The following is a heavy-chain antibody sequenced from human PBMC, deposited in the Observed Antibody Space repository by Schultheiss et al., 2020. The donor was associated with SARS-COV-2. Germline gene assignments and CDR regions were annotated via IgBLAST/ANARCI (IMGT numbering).Heavy chain of an antibody. CDR1: GGSFSGYY. V-gene: IGHV4-34*01. J-gene: IGHJ6*03. Sequence: SQTLSLTCAVYGGSFSGYYWSWIRQPPGKGLEWIGEINHSGSTNYNPSLKSRVTISVDTSKNQFSLKLSSVTAADTAVYYCARGPARGAYYYYYYMDVWGKGTTGTVSS. D-gene: IGHD2-2*01. CDR3: ARGPARGAYYYYYYMDV. CDR2: INHSGST.